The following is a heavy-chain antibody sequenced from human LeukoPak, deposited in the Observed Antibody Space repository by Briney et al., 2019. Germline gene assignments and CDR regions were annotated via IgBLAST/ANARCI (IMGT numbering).Heavy chain of an antibody. D-gene: IGHD2-2*01. J-gene: IGHJ3*02. CDR2: IKQDGSEK. CDR1: GFTFSSYW. CDR3: AKDGAEFQNCSSTSCYRGDPSDAFDI. V-gene: IGHV3-7*01. Sequence: GGSLRLSCAASGFTFSSYWMSWVRQAPGKGLEWVANIKQDGSEKYYVDSVKGRFTISRDNAKNSLYLQMNSLRAEDTAVYYCAKDGAEFQNCSSTSCYRGDPSDAFDIWGQGTMVTVSS.